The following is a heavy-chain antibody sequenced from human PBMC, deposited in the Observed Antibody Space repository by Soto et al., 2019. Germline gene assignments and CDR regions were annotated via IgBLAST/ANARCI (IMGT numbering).Heavy chain of an antibody. D-gene: IGHD4-17*01. CDR2: IYYSGST. Sequence: QVQLQESGPGLVKPSQTLSLTCTVSGGSISSGGYYWSWIRQHPGKGLEWIGYIYYSGSTYYNPSLKRRVTISVDTSKNQFSLKLSSVTAADTAVYYCARRYGDYVVWWFDPWGQGTLVTVSS. CDR3: ARRYGDYVVWWFDP. V-gene: IGHV4-31*03. CDR1: GGSISSGGYY. J-gene: IGHJ5*02.